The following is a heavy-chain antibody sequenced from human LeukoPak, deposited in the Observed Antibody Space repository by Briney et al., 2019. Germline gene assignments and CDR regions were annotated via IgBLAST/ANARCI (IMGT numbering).Heavy chain of an antibody. V-gene: IGHV3-7*01. CDR1: GFTFSTYW. D-gene: IGHD3-3*01. CDR2: IKQDGSEK. J-gene: IGHJ4*02. Sequence: PGGSLRLSCAASGFTFSTYWMSWVRQAPGKGLEWVANIKQDGSEKYYVDSVKGRFTISRDNAKNSLYLQMNTLRPEDMAVYYCARERQNKDFWSGGDYWGQGTLVTVSS. CDR3: ARERQNKDFWSGGDY.